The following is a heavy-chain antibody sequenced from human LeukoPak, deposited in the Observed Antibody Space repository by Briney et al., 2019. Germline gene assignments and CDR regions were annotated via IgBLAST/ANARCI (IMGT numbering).Heavy chain of an antibody. J-gene: IGHJ3*02. V-gene: IGHV1-46*01. CDR2: INPSGGST. Sequence: ASVKVSCKASGYTFTSYYMHRVRQAPGQGLEWMGIINPSGGSTSYAQKFQGRVTMTRDTSTSTVYMELSSLRSEDTAVYYCAMARLGRDAFDIWGQGTMVTVSS. D-gene: IGHD3-10*01. CDR3: AMARLGRDAFDI. CDR1: GYTFTSYY.